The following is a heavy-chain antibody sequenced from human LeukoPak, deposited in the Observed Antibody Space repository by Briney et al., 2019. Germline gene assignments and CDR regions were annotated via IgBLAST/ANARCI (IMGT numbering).Heavy chain of an antibody. CDR3: ARDNDRDYGGCVDY. J-gene: IGHJ4*02. CDR1: GYTFTGYY. D-gene: IGHD4-17*01. V-gene: IGHV1-2*02. Sequence: ASVKVSCKASGYTFTGYYMHWVRQAPGQGLERMGWINPNSGGTNYAQKFQGRVTMTRDTSISTAYMELSRLRSDDTAVYYCARDNDRDYGGCVDYWGQGTLVTVSS. CDR2: INPNSGGT.